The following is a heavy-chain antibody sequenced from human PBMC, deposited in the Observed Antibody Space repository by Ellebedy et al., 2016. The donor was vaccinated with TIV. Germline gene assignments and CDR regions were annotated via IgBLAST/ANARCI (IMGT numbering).Heavy chain of an antibody. D-gene: IGHD3-16*01. V-gene: IGHV4-34*01. J-gene: IGHJ4*02. Sequence: SETLSLXXAVYGGSFSGYYWSWIRQPPGKGLEWIGEINHSGSTNYNPSLKSRVTISVDTSKNQFSLKLSSVTAADTAVYYCARVGRNFDYWGQGTLVTVSS. CDR1: GGSFSGYY. CDR2: INHSGST. CDR3: ARVGRNFDY.